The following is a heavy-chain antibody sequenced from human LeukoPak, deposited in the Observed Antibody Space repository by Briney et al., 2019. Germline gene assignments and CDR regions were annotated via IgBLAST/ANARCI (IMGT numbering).Heavy chain of an antibody. Sequence: GGSLRLSCAASGFTFSDHYIDWVRQAPGKGLEWVANIKQDGSEKYYVDSVKGRFTISRDNAKNSLYLQMNSLRAEDTAVYYCARDMPGWFDPWGQGTLVTVSS. D-gene: IGHD2-2*01. CDR3: ARDMPGWFDP. CDR2: IKQDGSEK. CDR1: GFTFSDHY. V-gene: IGHV3-7*01. J-gene: IGHJ5*02.